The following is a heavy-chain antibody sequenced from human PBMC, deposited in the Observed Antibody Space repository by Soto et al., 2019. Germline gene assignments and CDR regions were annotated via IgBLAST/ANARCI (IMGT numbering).Heavy chain of an antibody. D-gene: IGHD3-3*01. CDR2: IRSKAYGGTT. CDR3: TREVRFLEWLSAGWFDP. Sequence: RQDPGTGAEWVGFIRSKAYGGTTEYAASVKGRFTISRDDSKSIAYLQMNSLKTEDTAAYYCTREVRFLEWLSAGWFDPWGQGTLVTVSS. J-gene: IGHJ5*02. V-gene: IGHV3-49*02.